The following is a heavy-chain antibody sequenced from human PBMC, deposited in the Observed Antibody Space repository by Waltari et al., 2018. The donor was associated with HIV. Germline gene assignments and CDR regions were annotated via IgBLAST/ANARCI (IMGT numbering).Heavy chain of an antibody. Sequence: QVQLQESGPGLVKPSETLSRTCTVSDGSVSSGSHYWSWIRQPPGKGLEWIGYIYYSGRTNYNPSLKSRVTISVDTSKNQFSLKLSSVTAADTAVYYCARKYDSDAFDIWGQGTMVTVSS. CDR3: ARKYDSDAFDI. J-gene: IGHJ3*02. CDR1: DGSVSSGSHY. V-gene: IGHV4-61*01. D-gene: IGHD3-16*01. CDR2: IYYSGRT.